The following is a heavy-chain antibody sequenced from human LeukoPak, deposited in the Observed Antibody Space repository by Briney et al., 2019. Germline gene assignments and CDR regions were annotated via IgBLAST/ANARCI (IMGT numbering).Heavy chain of an antibody. CDR1: GFPFDDYG. V-gene: IGHV3-9*03. J-gene: IGHJ4*02. CDR2: ISWNSAVT. Sequence: GGSLRLSCAASGFPFDDYGMHWVRQAPGKGLEWVSSISWNSAVTDYADSVKGRFTISRDNVKNPLYLQMNSLRAEDMALYFCGKAGCSSTTCYINSWGQGTLVTVSS. CDR3: GKAGCSSTTCYINS. D-gene: IGHD2-2*02.